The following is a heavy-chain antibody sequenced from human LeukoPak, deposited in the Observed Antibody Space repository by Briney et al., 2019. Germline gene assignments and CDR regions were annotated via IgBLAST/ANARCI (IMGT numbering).Heavy chain of an antibody. Sequence: SETLSLTCAVSGYSISSGYYWGWIRQPPGKGLEWIGSIYHSGSTYYNPSLKSRVTISVDTSKNQFSLKLSSVTAADTAVYYCASSITMIVVVDYWGQGTLVTVS. V-gene: IGHV4-38-2*01. CDR3: ASSITMIVVVDY. D-gene: IGHD3-22*01. CDR1: GYSISSGYY. CDR2: IYHSGST. J-gene: IGHJ4*02.